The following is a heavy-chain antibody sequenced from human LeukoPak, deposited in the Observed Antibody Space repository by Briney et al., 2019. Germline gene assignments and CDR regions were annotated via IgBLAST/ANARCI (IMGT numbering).Heavy chain of an antibody. CDR2: IIPIFGTA. V-gene: IGHV1-69*13. CDR3: ARDRPPSGYYYGMDV. Sequence: GASVKVSCKASGGTFSSHAISWVRQAPGQGLEWMGGIIPIFGTANYAQKFQSRVTITADESTSTAYMELSSLRSEDTAVYYCARDRPPSGYYYGMDVWGKGTTVTVSS. J-gene: IGHJ6*04. D-gene: IGHD3-10*01. CDR1: GGTFSSHA.